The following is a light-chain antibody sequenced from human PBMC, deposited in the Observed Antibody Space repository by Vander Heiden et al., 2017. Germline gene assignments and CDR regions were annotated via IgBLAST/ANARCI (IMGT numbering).Light chain of an antibody. CDR1: NIGGKS. CDR2: DDS. Sequence: SYVLTQPPSVSVAPGQTASIASGGNNIGGKSVHWYQRKPGQAPFLVGHDDSDRSSGIPGRFSGSHSWNTAPPAIRRVEARDEADYYCPVWETNSDHPVFGGGTKLTVL. V-gene: IGLV3-21*02. J-gene: IGLJ2*01. CDR3: PVWETNSDHPV.